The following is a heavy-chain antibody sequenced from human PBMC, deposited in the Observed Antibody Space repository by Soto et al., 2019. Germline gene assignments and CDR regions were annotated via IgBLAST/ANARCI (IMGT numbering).Heavy chain of an antibody. CDR2: IYATGTP. V-gene: IGHV4-4*07. Sequence: SETLSLTCTVSGASISGFYWSWIRKSAGKGLEWIGRIYATGTPNYNPSLKSRVMMSVDTSKKQFSLKLRSVTAADTAVYYCVRDGTKNLRDWFDPWGQGISVTVSS. J-gene: IGHJ5*02. CDR3: VRDGTKNLRDWFDP. CDR1: GASISGFY. D-gene: IGHD1-1*01.